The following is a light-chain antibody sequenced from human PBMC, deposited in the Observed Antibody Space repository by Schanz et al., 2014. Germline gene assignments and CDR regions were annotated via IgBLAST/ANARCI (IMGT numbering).Light chain of an antibody. CDR2: DVS. V-gene: IGLV2-14*01. CDR1: SSDVGGYNY. CDR3: NSYGGSNNLV. Sequence: QSALTQPASVSGSPGQSITISCTGTSSDVGGYNYVSWYQQHPGKAPKFMIYDVSNRPSGVSNRFSGSKSGNTASLTISGLQPEDEADYYCNSYGGSNNLVFGGGTKLTVL. J-gene: IGLJ2*01.